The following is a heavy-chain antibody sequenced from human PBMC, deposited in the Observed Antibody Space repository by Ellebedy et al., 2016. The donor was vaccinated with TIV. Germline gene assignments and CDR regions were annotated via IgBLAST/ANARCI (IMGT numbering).Heavy chain of an antibody. CDR2: FGVSGDTT. J-gene: IGHJ5*02. V-gene: IGHV3-23*01. CDR1: GFTFSNYA. D-gene: IGHD2-2*01. Sequence: PGGSLRLSCAASGFTFSNYAMSWVRQAPGKGPEWVSGFGVSGDTTYYADSVKGRFTISRDNSKNTLSLQMNSLRAEDTAIYYCARGTIIPAAPFDPWGQGTLVTVSS. CDR3: ARGTIIPAAPFDP.